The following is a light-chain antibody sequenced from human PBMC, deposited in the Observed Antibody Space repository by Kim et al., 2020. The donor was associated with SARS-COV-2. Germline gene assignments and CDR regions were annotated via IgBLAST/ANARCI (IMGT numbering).Light chain of an antibody. J-gene: IGLJ3*02. CDR3: QSYDSSKQAWV. CDR2: EDN. V-gene: IGLV6-57*04. CDR1: SGSIATNY. Sequence: NFMLTQPHSVSESPGKTVAISCTRSSGSIATNYVQWYQQRPGSAPTTVIYEDNQRPSGVPDRFSGSIDSSSNSASLTISGLKTEDEADYYCQSYDSSKQAWVFGRGTQLTVL.